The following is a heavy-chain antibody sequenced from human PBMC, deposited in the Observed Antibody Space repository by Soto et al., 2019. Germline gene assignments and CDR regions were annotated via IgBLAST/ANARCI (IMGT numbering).Heavy chain of an antibody. CDR3: SRHSRLKIPTVTTVYYYYGIDV. J-gene: IGHJ6*02. D-gene: IGHD4-4*01. V-gene: IGHV3-30*04. CDR2: ISYDGRNK. Sequence: AGGSLRLSCAASGFTFSSYAMQWVRKAPGKGLERVAVISYDGRNKYYEESVKGRLTISRDKSKNTMYLQMKSLRAEDMAVYYCSRHSRLKIPTVTTVYYYYGIDVWGQGTTVTVSS. CDR1: GFTFSSYA.